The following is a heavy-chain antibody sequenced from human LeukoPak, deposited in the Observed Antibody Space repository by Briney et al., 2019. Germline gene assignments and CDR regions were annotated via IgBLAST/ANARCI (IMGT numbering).Heavy chain of an antibody. J-gene: IGHJ4*02. CDR1: GFTFSDYY. V-gene: IGHV3-48*01. CDR2: ISSSSSTI. D-gene: IGHD3-3*01. CDR3: AREFDFWSGYYRK. Sequence: PGGSLRLSCAASGFTFSDYYMNWVRQAPGKGLEWVSYISSSSSTIYYADSVKGRFTISRDNAKNSLYLQMNSLRAEDTAVYYCAREFDFWSGYYRKWGQGTLVTVSS.